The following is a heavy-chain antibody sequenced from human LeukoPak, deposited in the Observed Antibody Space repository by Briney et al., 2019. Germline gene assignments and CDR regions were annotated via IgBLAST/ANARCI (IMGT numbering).Heavy chain of an antibody. CDR1: GGSISVYY. CDR2: VFYSGST. D-gene: IGHD5-18*01. V-gene: IGHV4-59*12. J-gene: IGHJ4*02. Sequence: SETLSLTCTVSGGSISVYYWSWIRQPPGKGLEWIGYVFYSGSTNYNPSLKSRVTISVDTSKNQFSLKLSSVTAADTAVYYCARGGYSYGSSFDYWGQGTLVTVSS. CDR3: ARGGYSYGSSFDY.